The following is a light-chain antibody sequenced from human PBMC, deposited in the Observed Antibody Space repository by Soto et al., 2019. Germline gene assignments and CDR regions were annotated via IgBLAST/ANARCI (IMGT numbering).Light chain of an antibody. CDR2: SNN. J-gene: IGLJ3*02. Sequence: QSVLTQPPSASGTPGQRVTISCSGSSSNIGSNTVNWYQQLPGTAPKLLIYSNNQRPSGVPDRFSGFKSGTSASLAISGLQSEDEADYYCAAWDDSLNVWVFGGGTKLTVL. V-gene: IGLV1-44*01. CDR1: SSNIGSNT. CDR3: AAWDDSLNVWV.